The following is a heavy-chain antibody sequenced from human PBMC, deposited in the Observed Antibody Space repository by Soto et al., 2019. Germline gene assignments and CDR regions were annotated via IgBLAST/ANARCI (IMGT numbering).Heavy chain of an antibody. CDR2: IWYDGSNK. V-gene: IGHV3-33*01. D-gene: IGHD2-15*01. CDR1: GFTFSSYG. J-gene: IGHJ6*02. CDR3: ARDRVVVAATGYYYYYGMDV. Sequence: VQLVESGGGVVQPGRSLRLSCAASGFTFSSYGMHWVRQAPGKGLEWVAVIWYDGSNKYYADSVKGRFTISRDNSKNTLYLQMNSLRAEDTAVYYCARDRVVVAATGYYYYYGMDVWGQGTTVTVSS.